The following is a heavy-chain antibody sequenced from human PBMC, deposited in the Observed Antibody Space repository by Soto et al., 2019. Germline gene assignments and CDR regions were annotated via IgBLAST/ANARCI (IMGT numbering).Heavy chain of an antibody. J-gene: IGHJ5*02. CDR2: IYYSGST. Sequence: SETLSLTCTVSGGSISSGGYYWSWIRQHPGKGLEWIGYIYYSGSTYYNPSLKSRVTISVDTSKNQFSLKLSSVTAADTAVYHFAREWIVVVPAATGNWFAPWGKGTLVTVSS. CDR3: AREWIVVVPAATGNWFAP. V-gene: IGHV4-31*03. CDR1: GGSISSGGYY. D-gene: IGHD2-2*01.